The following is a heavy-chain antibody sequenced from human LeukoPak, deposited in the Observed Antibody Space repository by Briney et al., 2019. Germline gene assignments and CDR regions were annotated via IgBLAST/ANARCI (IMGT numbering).Heavy chain of an antibody. Sequence: PSETLSLTCTVSGGSISSSSYYWGWIRQPPGKGLEWIGSIYYSGSTYYNPSLKSRVTISVDTSKNQFSLKLSSVTAADTAVYYCAGHFEETYYYGSGSYFPFDYWGQGTLVTVSS. J-gene: IGHJ4*02. D-gene: IGHD3-10*01. CDR2: IYYSGST. CDR1: GGSISSSSYY. V-gene: IGHV4-39*01. CDR3: AGHFEETYYYGSGSYFPFDY.